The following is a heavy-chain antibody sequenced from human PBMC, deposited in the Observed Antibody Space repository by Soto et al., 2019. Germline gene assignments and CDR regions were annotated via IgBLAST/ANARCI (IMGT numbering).Heavy chain of an antibody. Sequence: PGGSLRLSCVASGFTFSSYSMNWVRQAPGQGREWVAYISSSSNVIYYADSVKGRFTISRDNAKNALYLQRNSLRDEDTAVYYCTTSVGASGYEFYWGQGTLVTVSS. CDR2: ISSSSNVI. D-gene: IGHD5-12*01. V-gene: IGHV3-48*02. CDR3: TTSVGASGYEFY. J-gene: IGHJ4*02. CDR1: GFTFSSYS.